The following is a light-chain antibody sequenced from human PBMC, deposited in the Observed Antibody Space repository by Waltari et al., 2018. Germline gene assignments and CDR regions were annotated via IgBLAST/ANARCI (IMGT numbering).Light chain of an antibody. V-gene: IGLV2-11*01. J-gene: IGLJ2*01. CDR3: CSYAGRYTSV. CDR2: DVD. Sequence: QSALTQPRSVSGSPGPPVTLPCTGTNSDVGAFNSVSWYPHPPAKPPQPVIFDVDKRPSGVPDRFSGSKAGNTASLTISGLQADDEADYYCCSYAGRYTSVFGGGTKVTVL. CDR1: NSDVGAFNS.